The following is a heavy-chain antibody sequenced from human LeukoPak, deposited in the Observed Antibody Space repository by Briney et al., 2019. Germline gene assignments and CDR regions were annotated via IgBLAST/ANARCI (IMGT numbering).Heavy chain of an antibody. J-gene: IGHJ4*02. D-gene: IGHD3-16*02. CDR1: GGSISSGGYY. CDR3: ARTGSYRFKYYFDY. V-gene: IGHV4-31*03. Sequence: SQTLSLTCTVSGGSISSGGYYWSWIRQHLGKGLEWIGYIYYSGSTYYNPSLKSRVTISVDTSKNQFSLKLSSVTAADTAVYYCARTGSYRFKYYFDYWGQGTLVTVSS. CDR2: IYYSGST.